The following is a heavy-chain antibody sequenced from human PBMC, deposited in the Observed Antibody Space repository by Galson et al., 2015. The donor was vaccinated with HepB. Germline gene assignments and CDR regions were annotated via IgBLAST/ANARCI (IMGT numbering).Heavy chain of an antibody. D-gene: IGHD1-1*01. CDR2: INAGNGNT. CDR1: GYTFTSYA. V-gene: IGHV1-3*01. J-gene: IGHJ6*02. CDR3: AREAGTTSADYYYGMDV. Sequence: SVKVSCKASGYTFTSYAMHWVRQAPGQRLEWMGWINAGNGNTKYSQKFQGRVTITRDTSASTAYMGLSSLRSEDTAVYYCAREAGTTSADYYYGMDVWGQGTTVTVSS.